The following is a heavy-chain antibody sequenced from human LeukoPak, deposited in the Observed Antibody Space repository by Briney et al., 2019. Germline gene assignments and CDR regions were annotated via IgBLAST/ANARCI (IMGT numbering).Heavy chain of an antibody. J-gene: IGHJ4*02. D-gene: IGHD5-12*01. CDR3: ARAQDIVATIGANY. Sequence: PGGSLRLSCAASGFTFSSYWMHWVRQAPGKGLVWVSRINSDGSSTSYADSVKGRFTISRDNAKNTLYLQMNSLRAEDTAVDYCARAQDIVATIGANYWGQGTLVTVSS. CDR1: GFTFSSYW. V-gene: IGHV3-74*01. CDR2: INSDGSST.